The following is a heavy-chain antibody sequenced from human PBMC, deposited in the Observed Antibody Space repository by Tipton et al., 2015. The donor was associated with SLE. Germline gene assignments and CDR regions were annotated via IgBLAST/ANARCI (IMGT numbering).Heavy chain of an antibody. Sequence: LRLSCAVYGGSFSGYYWSWIRQPPGKGLEWIGEINHSGSTNYNPSLKSRVTISVDTSRNQFSLKLSSVTAADTAVYYCARDDSSDAFDIWGQGTMVTVSS. CDR3: ARDDSSDAFDI. J-gene: IGHJ3*02. CDR2: INHSGST. CDR1: GGSFSGYY. D-gene: IGHD5-18*01. V-gene: IGHV4-34*01.